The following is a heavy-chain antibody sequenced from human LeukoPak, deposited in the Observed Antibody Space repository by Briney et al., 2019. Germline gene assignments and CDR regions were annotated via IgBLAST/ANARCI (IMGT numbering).Heavy chain of an antibody. V-gene: IGHV3-23*01. CDR1: GFTFSSYA. D-gene: IGHD6-19*01. CDR2: ISGSGGST. CDR3: AKEIGYSSGWYGVRQVLGYGMDV. Sequence: GGSLRLSCAASGFTFSSYAMSWVRQAPGKGLEWVSAISGSGGSTYYADSVKGRFTISRDNSKNTLYLQMNSLRAEDTAVYYCAKEIGYSSGWYGVRQVLGYGMDVWGQGTTVTVSS. J-gene: IGHJ6*02.